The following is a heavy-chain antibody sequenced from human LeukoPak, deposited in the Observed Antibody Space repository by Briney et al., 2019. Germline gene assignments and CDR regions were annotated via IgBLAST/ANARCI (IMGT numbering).Heavy chain of an antibody. Sequence: AGGSLRLSCAASGFTFDDYGMSWVRQAPGKGLEWVSNINWNGDSTGYADSVKGRFTISRDNGKNSLYLQMNSLRGEDTAVYYCAKDGGDLIWFGTNFDYWGQGTLVTVSS. V-gene: IGHV3-20*04. D-gene: IGHD3-10*01. J-gene: IGHJ4*02. CDR2: INWNGDST. CDR1: GFTFDDYG. CDR3: AKDGGDLIWFGTNFDY.